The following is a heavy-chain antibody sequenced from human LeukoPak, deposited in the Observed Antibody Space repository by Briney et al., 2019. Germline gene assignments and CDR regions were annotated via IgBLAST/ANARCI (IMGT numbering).Heavy chain of an antibody. V-gene: IGHV3-48*01. CDR1: GFTFSNYN. CDR2: MSSSSRTI. Sequence: QSGGSLRLSCATSGFTFSNYNMNWVRQAPGKGLEWVSYMSSSSRTIHYADSVKGRFTISRDNAKNSLYLQMNSLRVEDAAVYYCARVADTLLLEFWGPGTLVTVSS. CDR3: ARVADTLLLEF. D-gene: IGHD5-18*01. J-gene: IGHJ4*02.